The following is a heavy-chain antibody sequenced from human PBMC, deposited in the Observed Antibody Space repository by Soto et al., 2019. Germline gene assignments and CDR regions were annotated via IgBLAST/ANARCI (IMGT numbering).Heavy chain of an antibody. CDR1: GFTFSTYT. J-gene: IGHJ3*02. CDR2: IYDDGSNK. CDR3: AKGGRGVVLDAFNI. Sequence: GGSLRLSCAASGFTFSTYTMNWVRQAPGKGLEWVSVIYDDGSNKYYADSVKGRFTISRDNSKNTLYLQMNSLRAEDTAVYYCAKGGRGVVLDAFNIWGQGTMVTVSS. V-gene: IGHV3-30*04. D-gene: IGHD3-16*01.